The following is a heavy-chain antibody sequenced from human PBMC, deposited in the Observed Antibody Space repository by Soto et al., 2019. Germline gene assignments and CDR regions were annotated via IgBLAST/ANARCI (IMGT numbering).Heavy chain of an antibody. Sequence: VQSGGEVKKPGASVRVSCKTSGYTFNNYDFSWVRQAPGQGLEWMGWGSNRNGVTNYAEKFRDRVTMTTDRSTNTVYMELRGLRSDDTAVYFCAREMLNTGWYRFDHWGQGTQVSVSS. V-gene: IGHV1-18*04. CDR3: AREMLNTGWYRFDH. J-gene: IGHJ4*02. CDR2: GSNRNGVT. D-gene: IGHD1-26*01. CDR1: GYTFNNYD.